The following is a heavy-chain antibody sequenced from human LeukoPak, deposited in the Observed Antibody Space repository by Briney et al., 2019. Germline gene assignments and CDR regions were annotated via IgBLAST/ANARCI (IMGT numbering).Heavy chain of an antibody. D-gene: IGHD5-18*01. Sequence: PSVKVSCKASGYTFTDYYMHWVRRAPGQAFEWMGWINPHSGDTKFAQKFHGRVTMTRDTSISTAYMELSSLKSDDTATYYCARSGGHSFGLMDSWGQGTLVTVSS. CDR1: GYTFTDYY. J-gene: IGHJ4*02. CDR3: ARSGGHSFGLMDS. V-gene: IGHV1-2*02. CDR2: INPHSGDT.